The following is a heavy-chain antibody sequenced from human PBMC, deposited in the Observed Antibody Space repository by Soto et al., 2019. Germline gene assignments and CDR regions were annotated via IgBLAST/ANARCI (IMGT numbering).Heavy chain of an antibody. CDR3: AREFLEGDAFDI. V-gene: IGHV4-61*01. CDR1: GGSVSSGSYY. CDR2: IYYSGST. Sequence: SETLSLTCTVSGGSVSSGSYYWSWIRQPPGKGLEWIGYIYYSGSTNYNPSLKSRVTISVDTSKNQFSLKLSSVTAADTAVYYCAREFLEGDAFDIWGQGTMVTVSS. D-gene: IGHD1-1*01. J-gene: IGHJ3*02.